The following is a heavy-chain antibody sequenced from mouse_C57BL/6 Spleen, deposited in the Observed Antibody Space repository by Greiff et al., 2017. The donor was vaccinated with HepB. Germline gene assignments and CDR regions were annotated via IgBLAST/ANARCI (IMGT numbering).Heavy chain of an antibody. J-gene: IGHJ4*01. CDR1: GYTFTDYY. CDR2: INPNNGGT. CDR3: APITTGVAGPAMDY. D-gene: IGHD1-1*01. Sequence: EVQLQQSGPELVKPGASVKISCKASGYTFTDYYMNWVKQSHGKSLEWIGDINPNNGGTSYNQKFKGKATLTVDKSSSTAYMELRSLTSEDSAVYYCAPITTGVAGPAMDYWGQGTSVTVSS. V-gene: IGHV1-26*01.